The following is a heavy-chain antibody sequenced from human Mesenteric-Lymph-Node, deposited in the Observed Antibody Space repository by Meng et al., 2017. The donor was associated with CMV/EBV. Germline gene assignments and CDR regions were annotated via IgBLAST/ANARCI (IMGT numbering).Heavy chain of an antibody. CDR2: IYHNGDT. V-gene: IGHV4-39*07. D-gene: IGHD3-3*01. CDR3: ARDVSPRRLLEWPWFDP. J-gene: IGHJ5*02. Sequence: SETLSLTCTVSGGSISSSSYYWGWIRQSPGKGLEWIANIYHNGDTFYNPSLKSRVTMSVDTSNNQFSLQLKSVTAADTAVYYCARDVSPRRLLEWPWFDPWGQGIRVTVSS. CDR1: GGSISSSSYY.